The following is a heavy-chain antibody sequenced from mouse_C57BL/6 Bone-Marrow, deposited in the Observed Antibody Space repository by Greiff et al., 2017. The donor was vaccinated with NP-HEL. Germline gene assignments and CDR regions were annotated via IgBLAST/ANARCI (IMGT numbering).Heavy chain of an antibody. D-gene: IGHD2-3*01. V-gene: IGHV5-6*02. Sequence: EVKLMESGGDLVKPGGSLKLSCAASGFTFSSYGMSWVRQTPDKRLEWVATISSGGSYTYYPDSVKGRFTISRDNAKNTLYLQMSSLKSEDTAMYYCARRGYFYYFDYWGQGTTLTVSS. CDR2: ISSGGSYT. J-gene: IGHJ2*01. CDR1: GFTFSSYG. CDR3: ARRGYFYYFDY.